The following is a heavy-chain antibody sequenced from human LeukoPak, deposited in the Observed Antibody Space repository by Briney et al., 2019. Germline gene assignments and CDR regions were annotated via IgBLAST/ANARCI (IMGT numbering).Heavy chain of an antibody. CDR3: ARGYLIDY. J-gene: IGHJ4*02. V-gene: IGHV3-66*01. CDR2: VYSGDRT. D-gene: IGHD1-26*01. Sequence: GGSLRLSCAASGFTVNSNYMSWVRQAPGKGLEWVSVVYSGDRTYYADSVKGRFTVSRDDSTNTLYLLMNSLRAEDTAVYYCARGYLIDYWGQGTLVTVSS. CDR1: GFTVNSNY.